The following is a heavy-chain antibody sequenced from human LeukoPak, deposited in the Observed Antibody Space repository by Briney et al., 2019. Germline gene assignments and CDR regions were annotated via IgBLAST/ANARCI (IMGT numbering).Heavy chain of an antibody. V-gene: IGHV4-59*08. J-gene: IGHJ4*02. D-gene: IGHD3-10*01. CDR2: IYYSGST. CDR3: ARDYYISGSYRPFDY. CDR1: GGSISSYY. Sequence: SETLSLTCTVSGGSISSYYWNWIRQPPGKGLEWIGYIYYSGSTNYNPSLKSRVTISVDTSKNQFSLRLSSVTAADTAVYYCARDYYISGSYRPFDYWGQGTLVTVSS.